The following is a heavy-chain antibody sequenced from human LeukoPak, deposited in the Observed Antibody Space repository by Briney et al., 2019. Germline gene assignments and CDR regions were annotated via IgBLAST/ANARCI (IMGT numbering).Heavy chain of an antibody. CDR3: ARVPSREVTTDRSYFDY. Sequence: SETLSLTCTVSGGSISSYYWSWIRQPPGKGLEWIGYIHYSGSTNYNPSLKSRVTISVDTSKNQFSLKLSSVTAADTAVYYCARVPSREVTTDRSYFDYWGQGTLVTVSS. V-gene: IGHV4-59*01. J-gene: IGHJ4*02. CDR2: IHYSGST. D-gene: IGHD4-11*01. CDR1: GGSISSYY.